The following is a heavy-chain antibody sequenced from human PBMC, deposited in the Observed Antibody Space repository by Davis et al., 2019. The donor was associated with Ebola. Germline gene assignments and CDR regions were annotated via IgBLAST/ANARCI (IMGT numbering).Heavy chain of an antibody. J-gene: IGHJ3*02. CDR2: IYPGDSDT. V-gene: IGHV5-51*01. CDR3: ARQNDYSNFDAFDI. Sequence: GESLKIPCKGSGYSFTSYWIGWARQMPGKGLEWLGIIYPGDSDTRYSPSFQGQITISADTSITTAYLQWSSLKASDTAIYYGARQNDYSNFDAFDIWGQGTMVTVSS. D-gene: IGHD4-11*01. CDR1: GYSFTSYW.